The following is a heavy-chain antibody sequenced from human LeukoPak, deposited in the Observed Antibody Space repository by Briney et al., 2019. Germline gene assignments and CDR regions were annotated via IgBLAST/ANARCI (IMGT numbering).Heavy chain of an antibody. CDR3: ARDRNWGSVFDY. J-gene: IGHJ4*02. CDR1: GFTFSSYW. V-gene: IGHV3-21*01. D-gene: IGHD7-27*01. Sequence: GGSLRLSCAASGFTFSSYWMSWVRQAPGKGLEWVSSISSSSSYIYYADSVKGRFTISRDNAKNSLYLQMNSLRAEDTAVYYCARDRNWGSVFDYWGQGTLVTVSS. CDR2: ISSSSSYI.